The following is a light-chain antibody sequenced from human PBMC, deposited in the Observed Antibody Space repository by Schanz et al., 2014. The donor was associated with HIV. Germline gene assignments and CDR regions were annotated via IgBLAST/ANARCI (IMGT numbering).Light chain of an antibody. CDR2: DVS. Sequence: QSALTQPASVSGSPGQSISISCTGTSGDVGSYNYVSWYQQHPGKAPKLMIYDVSNRPSGVSSRFSGSKSGNTASLTISGLQAEDEADYYCCSYAGSNNFVVFGGGTKLTVL. CDR1: SGDVGSYNY. J-gene: IGLJ2*01. CDR3: CSYAGSNNFVV. V-gene: IGLV2-14*03.